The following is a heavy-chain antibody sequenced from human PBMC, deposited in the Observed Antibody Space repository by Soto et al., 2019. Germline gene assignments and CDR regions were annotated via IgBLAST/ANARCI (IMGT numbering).Heavy chain of an antibody. CDR3: ARGGSSSLDY. Sequence: QVQLVQSGAEVKKPGASVTVSCKAPGYTFTGYYMHWVRQAPGQGPEWMGWINPNSGGTTYAQKLQGRVTVTRDTSISTAYMELSSLRSDDTAVYYCARGGSSSLDYWGQGTLVTVSS. D-gene: IGHD6-6*01. V-gene: IGHV1-2*02. CDR2: INPNSGGT. CDR1: GYTFTGYY. J-gene: IGHJ4*02.